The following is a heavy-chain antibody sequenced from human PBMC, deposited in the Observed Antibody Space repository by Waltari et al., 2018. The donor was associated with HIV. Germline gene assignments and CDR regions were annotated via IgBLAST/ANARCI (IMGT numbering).Heavy chain of an antibody. CDR1: GSSFPTYW. D-gene: IGHD6-19*01. CDR3: ARRGTGYYFDY. CDR2: IYPADSDT. J-gene: IGHJ4*02. Sequence: EVQLVQSGAAVKKPGESLKLSCKGSGSSFPTYWLAWVRQMPGKGLEWMGIIYPADSDTRYSPSFQGQVTISADKSISTAYLQWSSLKASDTAIYYCARRGTGYYFDYWGQGTLVTVSS. V-gene: IGHV5-51*01.